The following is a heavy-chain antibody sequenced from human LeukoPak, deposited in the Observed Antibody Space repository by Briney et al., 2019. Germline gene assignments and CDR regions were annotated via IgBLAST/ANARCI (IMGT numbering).Heavy chain of an antibody. Sequence: GGSLRLSCAASGFTFSSFAMSWVRQSPGKGLEWVSTISGTGGSTYYADSVKGRFTISRDNSKNTLYLQMNSLRAEDTAVYYCAKGDGSGWRYWFDPWGQGTLVTVSS. V-gene: IGHV3-23*01. CDR1: GFTFSSFA. D-gene: IGHD6-19*01. J-gene: IGHJ5*02. CDR2: ISGTGGST. CDR3: AKGDGSGWRYWFDP.